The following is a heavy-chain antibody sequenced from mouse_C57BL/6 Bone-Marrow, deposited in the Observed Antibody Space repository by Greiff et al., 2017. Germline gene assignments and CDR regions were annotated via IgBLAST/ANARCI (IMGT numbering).Heavy chain of an antibody. V-gene: IGHV1-55*01. CDR2: IYPGSGST. CDR1: GYTFTSYW. Sequence: QVQLKQSGAELVKPGASVTMSCKASGYTFTSYWITWVKQTPGQGLEWIGDIYPGSGSTNYNKKFKSKATLTVDTSSSTAYMQLSTLTSEVSAVYYCARPYYSNYWYFDVWGTGTTVTVSS. CDR3: ARPYYSNYWYFDV. J-gene: IGHJ1*03. D-gene: IGHD2-5*01.